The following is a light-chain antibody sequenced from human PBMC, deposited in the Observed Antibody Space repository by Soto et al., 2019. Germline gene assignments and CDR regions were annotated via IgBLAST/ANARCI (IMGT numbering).Light chain of an antibody. J-gene: IGLJ3*02. CDR1: SSDVGGYNY. V-gene: IGLV2-11*01. Sequence: QSALTQPRSVSGSPGQSVTISCTGTSSDVGGYNYVSWYQQHPGKAPKLMIYDVTKRPSGVPDRFSGSKSGNTASLTISGLQAGDEADYYCCSYAGSYTWVLGGGTKLTVL. CDR3: CSYAGSYTWV. CDR2: DVT.